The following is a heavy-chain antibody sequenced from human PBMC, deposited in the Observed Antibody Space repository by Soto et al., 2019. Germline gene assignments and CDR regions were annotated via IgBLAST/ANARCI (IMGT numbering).Heavy chain of an antibody. V-gene: IGHV3-7*03. D-gene: IGHD2-21*02. Sequence: GGAVRVSCAASGLTLSGHWMTWVRQTPGEGLQWVAAIKPDGSETFYVDSVKGRFTISRDNARNSLFLQMDSLRAEDTAVYYCTSRPSGMTYHAVFDFWGQGTLVTVSS. CDR1: GLTLSGHW. J-gene: IGHJ4*02. CDR3: TSRPSGMTYHAVFDF. CDR2: IKPDGSET.